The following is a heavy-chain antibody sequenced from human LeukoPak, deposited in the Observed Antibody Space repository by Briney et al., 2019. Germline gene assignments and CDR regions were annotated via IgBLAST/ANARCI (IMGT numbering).Heavy chain of an antibody. CDR2: ISGSGGST. CDR3: ARRRGGSSNVDY. V-gene: IGHV3-23*01. J-gene: IGHJ4*02. CDR1: GFTFSSYA. Sequence: GGSLRLSCAASGFTFSSYAMSWVRQAPGKGLEWVSAISGSGGSTYYADSVKGRCTISRDNSKNTLYLQMNSLRAEDTAVYYCARRRGGSSNVDYWGQGTLVTVSS. D-gene: IGHD3-16*01.